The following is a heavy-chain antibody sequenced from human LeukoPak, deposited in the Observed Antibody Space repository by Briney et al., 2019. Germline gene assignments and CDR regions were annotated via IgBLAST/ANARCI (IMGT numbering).Heavy chain of an antibody. CDR3: ARGGDSSDWYGGFDS. J-gene: IGHJ4*02. D-gene: IGHD6-13*01. V-gene: IGHV4-61*08. CDR2: VHDSGST. Sequence: SETLSLTCTVSGGSISSGGYFWSWIRQAPGKGLEWIGYVHDSGSTNYNPSLKSRVTISMDMSKKQLSLKVNSVAAADTAVYYCARGGDSSDWYGGFDSWGQGTLVTVSS. CDR1: GGSISSGGYF.